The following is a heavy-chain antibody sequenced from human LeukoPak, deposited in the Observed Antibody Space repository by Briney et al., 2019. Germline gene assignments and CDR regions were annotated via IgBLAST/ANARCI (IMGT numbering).Heavy chain of an antibody. Sequence: GGSLRLSCAASGFTFSSYGMHWVRQAPGKGLEWVAVISYDGSNKYYADSVKGPFTISRDNSKNTLYLQMNSLRAEDTAVYYCAKDFLPPRRVGSWYLDNWFDPWGQGTLVTVSS. CDR2: ISYDGSNK. V-gene: IGHV3-30*18. J-gene: IGHJ5*02. CDR3: AKDFLPPRRVGSWYLDNWFDP. D-gene: IGHD6-13*01. CDR1: GFTFSSYG.